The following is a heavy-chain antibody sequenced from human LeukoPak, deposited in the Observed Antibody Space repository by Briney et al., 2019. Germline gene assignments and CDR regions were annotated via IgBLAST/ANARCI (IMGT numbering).Heavy chain of an antibody. J-gene: IGHJ6*02. CDR3: ARVRYFDVSYYYYGMDV. CDR1: GFTVSSNY. Sequence: PGGSLRLSCAASGFTVSSNYMSWVRQAPGKGLEWVSVIYSGGSTYYADYVKGRFTISRDNSKNTLYLQMNSLRAEDTAVYYCARVRYFDVSYYYYGMDVWGQGTTVTVSS. V-gene: IGHV3-66*01. CDR2: IYSGGST. D-gene: IGHD3-9*01.